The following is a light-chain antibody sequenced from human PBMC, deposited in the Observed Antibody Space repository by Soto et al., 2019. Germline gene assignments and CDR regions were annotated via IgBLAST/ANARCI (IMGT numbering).Light chain of an antibody. CDR3: QQYNSYFTWT. J-gene: IGKJ1*01. V-gene: IGKV3-20*01. CDR2: GAS. Sequence: EIVLTQSPGILSLSPGERSTLSCSASDSVSNDFLAWYQQKPGQAPRLLIYGASTRATDVPDRFSGSGSGTEFTLTISSLQPDDFATYYCQQYNSYFTWTFGQGTKVDI. CDR1: DSVSNDF.